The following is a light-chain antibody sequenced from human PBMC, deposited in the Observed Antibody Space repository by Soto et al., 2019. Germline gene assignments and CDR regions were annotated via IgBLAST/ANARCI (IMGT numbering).Light chain of an antibody. CDR2: EVS. Sequence: QSVLTQPASVSGSPGQSLTISCTGTSIDIAPYNYVSWYQQHPGKAPKLIIYEVSYRPSGISNRFSGSKSGNTASLTISGLQAEDEADYYCCSYGGRILVIFGEGTKLTVL. V-gene: IGLV2-14*01. CDR3: CSYGGRILVI. CDR1: SIDIAPYNY. J-gene: IGLJ2*01.